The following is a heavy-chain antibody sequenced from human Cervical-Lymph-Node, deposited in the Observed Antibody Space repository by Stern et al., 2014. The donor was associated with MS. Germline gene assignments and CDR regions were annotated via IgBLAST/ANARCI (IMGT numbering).Heavy chain of an antibody. CDR3: ARDLDYYDRSGYYFYYGMDV. Sequence: QVQLVQSGVEVKKPGASVKVSCKASDYTFTTYAISWVRQAPGQGLEWMGWISANTGNTKFAQSFRGRVTLTTDRSTSTAYMELRGLRSDDTAVYYCARDLDYYDRSGYYFYYGMDVWGQGTTVTVSS. CDR1: DYTFTTYA. J-gene: IGHJ6*02. V-gene: IGHV1-18*04. D-gene: IGHD3-22*01. CDR2: ISANTGNT.